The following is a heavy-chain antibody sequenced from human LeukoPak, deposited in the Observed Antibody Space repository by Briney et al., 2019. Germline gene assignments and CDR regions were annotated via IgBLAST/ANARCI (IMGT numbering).Heavy chain of an antibody. CDR3: ARTYPTIVH. V-gene: IGHV4-39*01. CDR1: GGSIRSSYYY. J-gene: IGHJ1*01. Sequence: SETLSLTCTVSGGSIRSSYYYWGWIRQPPGKGLEWIGSIYYSGSTYYNPSLKSRVTISVDTSKNQFSLKLSSVTAADTAVYYCARTYPTIVHWGQGTLVTVSS. CDR2: IYYSGST. D-gene: IGHD2/OR15-2a*01.